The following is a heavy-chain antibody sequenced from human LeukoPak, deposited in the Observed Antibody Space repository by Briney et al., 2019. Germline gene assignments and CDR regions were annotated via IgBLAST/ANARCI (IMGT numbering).Heavy chain of an antibody. V-gene: IGHV1-2*02. CDR1: GYTFTGYY. J-gene: IGHJ3*02. CDR3: ARSRDDAFDI. Sequence: ASVKVSCKASGYTFTGYYMHWVRQAPGQGLEWMRWINPNSGGTDSAQKFQDRVTMARDTSIPTAYMELSRLISDDTAVYYCARSRDDAFDIWGQGTMVTVSS. CDR2: INPNSGGT.